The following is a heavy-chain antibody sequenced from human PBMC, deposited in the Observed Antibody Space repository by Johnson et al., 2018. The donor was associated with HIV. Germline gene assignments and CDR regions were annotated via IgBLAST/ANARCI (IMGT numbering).Heavy chain of an antibody. D-gene: IGHD3-22*01. J-gene: IGHJ3*02. Sequence: VQLVESGGGVVQPGRSLRLSCAASGFTFSSYAMHWVRQAPGKGLEWVAVISYDGSNKYYADSVKGRFTISRDNAKNTLYLQMNSLRAEDTAVYYCARAAYYYDTSGYYGAFDIWGQGTVVTVSS. CDR3: ARAAYYYDTSGYYGAFDI. V-gene: IGHV3-30*04. CDR1: GFTFSSYA. CDR2: ISYDGSNK.